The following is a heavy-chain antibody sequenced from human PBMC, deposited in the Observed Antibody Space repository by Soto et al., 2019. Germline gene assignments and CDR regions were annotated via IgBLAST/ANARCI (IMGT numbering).Heavy chain of an antibody. Sequence: ASVKVSCKASGYTFTSYAMHWVRQAPGQRLEWMGWINAGNGNTKYSQKFQGRVTITRDTSASTAYMELSSLRSEDTAVYYCARVPGYSSRWSRGWFDPWGQGNLVTVSS. CDR1: GYTFTSYA. D-gene: IGHD6-13*01. CDR2: INAGNGNT. V-gene: IGHV1-3*01. J-gene: IGHJ5*02. CDR3: ARVPGYSSRWSRGWFDP.